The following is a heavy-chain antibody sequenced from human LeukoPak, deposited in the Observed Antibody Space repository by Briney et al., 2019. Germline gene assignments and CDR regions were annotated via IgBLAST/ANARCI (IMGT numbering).Heavy chain of an antibody. CDR2: ISGSGGST. CDR3: ARDNLWFGDFDY. J-gene: IGHJ4*02. CDR1: GFTFSSYA. D-gene: IGHD3-10*01. V-gene: IGHV3-23*01. Sequence: PGGSLRLSCAASGFTFSSYAMSWVRQAPGKGLEWVSAISGSGGSTYYADSVKGRFTISRDNAKNSLYLQMNSLKVEDTAVYYCARDNLWFGDFDYWGQGSLVTVSS.